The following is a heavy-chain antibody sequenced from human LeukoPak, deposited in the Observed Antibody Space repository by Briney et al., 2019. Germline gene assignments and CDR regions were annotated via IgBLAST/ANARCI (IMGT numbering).Heavy chain of an antibody. J-gene: IGHJ4*02. CDR3: TRGPSSAYNSRWCFDY. D-gene: IGHD2-8*02. CDR2: LRRKAYGGSA. Sequence: GGCLRLSCAASGFTFGDYAMTWFRQAPGKGLEWVGFLRRKAYGGSAEYAASVKGRFTISRDDSTSIAYLQMNSLKTEDTAVYYCTRGPSSAYNSRWCFDYWGQGTLVTVSS. V-gene: IGHV3-49*03. CDR1: GFTFGDYA.